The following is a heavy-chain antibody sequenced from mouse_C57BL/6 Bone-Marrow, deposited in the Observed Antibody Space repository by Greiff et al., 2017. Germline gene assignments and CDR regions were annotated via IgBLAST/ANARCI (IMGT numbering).Heavy chain of an antibody. J-gene: IGHJ4*01. D-gene: IGHD2-5*01. CDR3: ARYYSNPYYYAMDY. CDR1: GYTFTSYW. CDR2: IHPNSGST. Sequence: QVQLQQPGAELVKPGASVKLSCKASGYTFTSYWMHWVKQRPGQGLEWIGMIHPNSGSTNYNEKFKSKATLNVDKSSSTAYMQLSSLTSEDSAVYYCARYYSNPYYYAMDYWGQGTSVTVSS. V-gene: IGHV1-64*01.